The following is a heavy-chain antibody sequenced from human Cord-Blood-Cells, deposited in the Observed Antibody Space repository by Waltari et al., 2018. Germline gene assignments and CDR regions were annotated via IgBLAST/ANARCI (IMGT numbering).Heavy chain of an antibody. CDR2: INHCGST. J-gene: IGHJ4*02. CDR1: GGSFRGYY. D-gene: IGHD3-10*01. CDR3: ARLRSYGSGSYYDY. Sequence: QVQLPQWGAGLLKPSETLSLTCAVYGGSFRGYYWRWLRQPPGKGLEWIGEINHCGSTNYNPSLKRRVTISVDTSKNQFSLKLSSVTAADTAVYYCARLRSYGSGSYYDYWGQGTLVTVSS. V-gene: IGHV4-34*01.